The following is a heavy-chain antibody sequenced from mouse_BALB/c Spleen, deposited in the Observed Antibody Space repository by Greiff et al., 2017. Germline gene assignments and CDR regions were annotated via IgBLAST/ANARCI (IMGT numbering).Heavy chain of an antibody. V-gene: IGHV3-6*02. CDR3: ARGLLGVDY. CDR2: ISYDGSN. J-gene: IGHJ4*01. CDR1: GYSITSGYY. Sequence: EVQRVESGPGLVKPSQSLSLTCSVTGYSITSGYYWNWIRQFPGNKLEWMGYISYDGSNNYNPSLKNRISITRDTSKNQFFLKLNSVTTEDTATYYCARGLLGVDYWGQGTSVTVSS. D-gene: IGHD2-1*01.